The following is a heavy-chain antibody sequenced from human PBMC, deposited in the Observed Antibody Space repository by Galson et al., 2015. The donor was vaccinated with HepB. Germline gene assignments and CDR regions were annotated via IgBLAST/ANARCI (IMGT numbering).Heavy chain of an antibody. Sequence: SLRLSCAASGFTFSSYAMHWVRQAPGKGLEWVAVISYDGSNKHYADSVRGRFTVSRDNSKNTHYLEMYSLRPDDTAVYYCARPLAGIAADGHYFDTWGQGTLVTVSS. CDR1: GFTFSSYA. CDR2: ISYDGSNK. D-gene: IGHD6-13*01. J-gene: IGHJ4*02. V-gene: IGHV3-30-3*01. CDR3: ARPLAGIAADGHYFDT.